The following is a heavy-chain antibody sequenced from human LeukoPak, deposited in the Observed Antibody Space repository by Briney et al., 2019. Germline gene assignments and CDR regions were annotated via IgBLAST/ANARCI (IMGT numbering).Heavy chain of an antibody. V-gene: IGHV3-7*01. J-gene: IGHJ4*02. CDR1: GFTFSNYW. D-gene: IGHD1-26*01. CDR2: INQDGSEI. Sequence: GGSLRLSCAASGFTFSNYWMSWVRQAPGKGLEWLANINQDGSEIYYVDSVKGRFTISRDNSKNTLYLQMNTLRAEDTAVYYCGKHDSASDYWGQGTLVTVSS. CDR3: GKHDSASDY.